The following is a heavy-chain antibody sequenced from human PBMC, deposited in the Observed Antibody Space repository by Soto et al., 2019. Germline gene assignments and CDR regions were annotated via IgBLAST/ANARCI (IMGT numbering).Heavy chain of an antibody. CDR2: IIPILTTP. J-gene: IGHJ6*02. CDR3: ATSVGIAPTGEDGMDV. CDR1: GGTFSIYG. D-gene: IGHD2-8*02. Sequence: QVQLVQSGAEVKNTGSSVKVSCKASGGTFSIYGFSWVRQAPGQGPEWIGGIIPILTTPNYAQKFHGRVTIVADESTTTVYMELSSLKSEDTAVYYCATSVGIAPTGEDGMDVWGQGTSVTVSS. V-gene: IGHV1-69*01.